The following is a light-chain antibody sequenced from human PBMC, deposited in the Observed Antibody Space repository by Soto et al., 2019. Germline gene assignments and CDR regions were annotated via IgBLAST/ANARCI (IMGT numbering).Light chain of an antibody. J-gene: IGKJ1*01. Sequence: DIQMTQSPSTLSASVGDRVTITCRASQRISSWLAWYQQSPGKVPRLLIYKASTLESGVPSRFSGSVSGTEFSLTVSSLQPGDFASYYCQLYKSPPWTYGQGTKVEMK. CDR2: KAS. CDR1: QRISSW. V-gene: IGKV1-5*03. CDR3: QLYKSPPWT.